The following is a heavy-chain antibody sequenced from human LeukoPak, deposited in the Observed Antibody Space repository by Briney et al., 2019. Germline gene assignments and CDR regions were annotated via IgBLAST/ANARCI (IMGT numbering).Heavy chain of an antibody. J-gene: IGHJ3*02. CDR1: GFTFDDYA. CDR3: ARDGDYSNYRVAFDI. CDR2: ISGSGGST. Sequence: GGSLRLSCAASGFTFDDYAMHWVRQAPGKGLEWVSAISGSGGSTYYADSVKGRFTISRDNAKNSLYLQMNSLRAEDTAVYYCARDGDYSNYRVAFDIWGQGTMVTVSS. D-gene: IGHD4-11*01. V-gene: IGHV3-23*01.